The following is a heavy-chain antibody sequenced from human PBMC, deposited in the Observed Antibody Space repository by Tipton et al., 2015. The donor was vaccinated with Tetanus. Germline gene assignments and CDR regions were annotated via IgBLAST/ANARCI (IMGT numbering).Heavy chain of an antibody. CDR3: ARVWGRGQLVTKPNWYFDL. CDR1: GFTFNSDW. V-gene: IGHV3-7*01. J-gene: IGHJ2*01. D-gene: IGHD6-6*01. CDR2: IRQDGGEK. Sequence: GSLRLSCAASGFTFNSDWMTWVRQAPGKGLEWVANIRQDGGEKYYVDSVKGRFTISRDNAKNSLYLQMNSLRAEDTAVYYCARVWGRGQLVTKPNWYFDLWGRGTLVTVSS.